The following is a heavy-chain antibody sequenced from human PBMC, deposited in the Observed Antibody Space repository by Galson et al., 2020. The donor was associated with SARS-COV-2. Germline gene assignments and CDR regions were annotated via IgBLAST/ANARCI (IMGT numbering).Heavy chain of an antibody. Sequence: GESLKISCAASGFTFSSYSMNWVRQAPGKGLEWVSSISSSSSYIYYADSVKGRFTISRDKAKNSLYLQMNSLRAEDTAVYYCARIAGYSSRSGWFDPWGQGTLVTVSS. V-gene: IGHV3-21*01. CDR1: GFTFSSYS. CDR3: ARIAGYSSRSGWFDP. D-gene: IGHD6-13*01. CDR2: ISSSSSYI. J-gene: IGHJ5*02.